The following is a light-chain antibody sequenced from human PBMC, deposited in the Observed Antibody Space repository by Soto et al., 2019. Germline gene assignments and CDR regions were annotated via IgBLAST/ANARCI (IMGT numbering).Light chain of an antibody. V-gene: IGKV1-9*01. CDR3: QQFNSYPLT. J-gene: IGKJ4*01. CDR2: DVS. CDR1: PGIASS. Sequence: DIHLTQSPSFLSAALGDRVTITCRASPGIASSLAWYQQKAGQAPKLLIYDVSTLESGVPSRFSGSGPGTEFTLTISSLQPEDFAIYYCQQFNSYPLTFGGGTKVEIK.